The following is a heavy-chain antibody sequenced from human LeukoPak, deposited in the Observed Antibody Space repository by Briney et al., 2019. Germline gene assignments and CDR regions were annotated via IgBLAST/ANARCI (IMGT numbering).Heavy chain of an antibody. CDR1: GDSVSGHY. Sequence: PSETLSLTCTVSGDSVSGHYWSWIRQTPGKGLEWIGYVSYSGGTNYNPSLKRRVSISLDTSKNQFSLRLSSPAAADPAAYYCARAPMAITTSAFPDAFDFWGQGTMVTVSS. J-gene: IGHJ3*01. CDR2: VSYSGGT. D-gene: IGHD5-12*01. CDR3: ARAPMAITTSAFPDAFDF. V-gene: IGHV4-59*02.